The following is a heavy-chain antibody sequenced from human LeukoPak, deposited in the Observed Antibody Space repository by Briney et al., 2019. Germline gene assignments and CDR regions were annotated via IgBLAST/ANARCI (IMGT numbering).Heavy chain of an antibody. V-gene: IGHV3-23*01. CDR3: TKDNRGKYYDFWSGYYHPYYFDY. D-gene: IGHD3-3*01. Sequence: GGSLRLSCAASGFTFSSYGMSWVRQAPGKGLEWGSAISGSGGSTYYADSVKGRFTISRDNSKNTLYLQMNSLRAEDTAVYYCTKDNRGKYYDFWSGYYHPYYFDYWGQGALVTVSS. CDR2: ISGSGGST. CDR1: GFTFSSYG. J-gene: IGHJ4*02.